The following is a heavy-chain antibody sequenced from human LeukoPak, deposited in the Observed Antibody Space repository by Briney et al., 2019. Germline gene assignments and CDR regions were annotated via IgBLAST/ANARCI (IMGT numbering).Heavy chain of an antibody. CDR3: ARDLTGPESGDY. CDR1: GGTFSSYA. D-gene: IGHD3-9*01. CDR2: IIPIFGTA. Sequence: SVKVSCKASGGTFSSYAISWVRQAPGQGLEWVGGIIPIFGTANYAQKFQGRVTITADESTSTAYTELSSLRSEDTAVYYCARDLTGPESGDYWGQGTLVTVSS. J-gene: IGHJ4*02. V-gene: IGHV1-69*13.